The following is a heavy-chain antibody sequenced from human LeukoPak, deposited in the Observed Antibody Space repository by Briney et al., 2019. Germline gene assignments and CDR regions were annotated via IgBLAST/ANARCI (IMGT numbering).Heavy chain of an antibody. V-gene: IGHV7-4-1*02. Sequence: ASVKVSCKASGYTFTRYAMNWVRQAPGQGLEWMGWINTNTGNPTYARGFTGRFVFSLDTSVSTAYLQISSLKAEDTAVYYCAIIPRWLQTYYGMDVWGQGTTVTVSS. CDR3: AIIPRWLQTYYGMDV. J-gene: IGHJ6*02. D-gene: IGHD5-24*01. CDR1: GYTFTRYA. CDR2: INTNTGNP.